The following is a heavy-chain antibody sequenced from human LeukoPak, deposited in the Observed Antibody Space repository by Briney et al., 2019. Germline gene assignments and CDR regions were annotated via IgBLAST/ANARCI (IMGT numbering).Heavy chain of an antibody. Sequence: GGSLRLSCAASGFTFSSYAMSWVRQAPGKGLEWVSVISGSGGSTYYADSVKGRFTISRDNSKNTLYLQMNSLRAEDTAVYYCAKVLLGDYSFPDYWGQGTLVTVSS. CDR3: AKVLLGDYSFPDY. J-gene: IGHJ4*02. CDR2: ISGSGGST. D-gene: IGHD4-11*01. CDR1: GFTFSSYA. V-gene: IGHV3-23*01.